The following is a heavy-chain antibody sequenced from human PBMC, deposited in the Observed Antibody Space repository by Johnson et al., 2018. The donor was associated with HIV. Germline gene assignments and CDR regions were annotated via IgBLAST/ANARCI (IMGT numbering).Heavy chain of an antibody. CDR3: ARALCSTSCYDAFDI. CDR2: INWNGGST. V-gene: IGHV3-20*04. CDR1: GFTFDDYG. Sequence: VQLVESGGGVVQPGGSLRLSCAASGFTFDDYGMSWVRQAPGNGLEWVSGINWNGGSTGYADSVKGRFTISRDNAKNSLYLQMNSLRAEDTALYYCARALCSTSCYDAFDIWGQGTMVTVSS. D-gene: IGHD2-2*01. J-gene: IGHJ3*02.